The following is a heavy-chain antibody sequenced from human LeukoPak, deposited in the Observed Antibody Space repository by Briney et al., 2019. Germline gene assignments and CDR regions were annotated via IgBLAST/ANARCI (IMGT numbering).Heavy chain of an antibody. Sequence: ASVKVSCKASGGTFSSYAISWVRQAPGQGLGRMGGIIPIFGTANYAQKFQGRVKITADESTSTAYMELSSLRSEDTAVYYCARREDIVVVPAAIPRGGYFDWLGAFDIWGQGTMVTVSS. CDR3: ARREDIVVVPAAIPRGGYFDWLGAFDI. V-gene: IGHV1-69*13. CDR2: IIPIFGTA. D-gene: IGHD2-2*02. J-gene: IGHJ3*02. CDR1: GGTFSSYA.